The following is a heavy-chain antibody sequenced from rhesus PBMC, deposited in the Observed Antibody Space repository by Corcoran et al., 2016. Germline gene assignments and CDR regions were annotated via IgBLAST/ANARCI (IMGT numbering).Heavy chain of an antibody. CDR1: GGSITDIFR. J-gene: IGHJ4*01. V-gene: IGHV4S10*01. CDR2: IHGSSTST. CDR3: ARDGYGSNYYTAGD. D-gene: IGHD3-28*01. Sequence: QVQLQESGPGVVKPSETLSLTFACPGGSITDIFRWPGIRQPPGKGLEWIGYIHGSSTSTNYNPSLKSRVIISKDTSKNQFSLKLSSVTAADTAVYYCARDGYGSNYYTAGDWGQGVLVTVSS.